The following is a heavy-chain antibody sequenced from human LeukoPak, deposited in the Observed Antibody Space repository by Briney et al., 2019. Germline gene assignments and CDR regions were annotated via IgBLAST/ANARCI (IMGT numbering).Heavy chain of an antibody. D-gene: IGHD5-18*01. CDR2: INEDGSTT. CDR3: ARDATPTQLWFRGSFDY. Sequence: GGSLRLSCAASGFTFSSYWMHWVRQAPGKGLVWVSRINEDGSTTNYADSVKGRFTISRDNARNSLYLQMNSLRAEDTAMYYCARDATPTQLWFRGSFDYWGLGALATVAS. J-gene: IGHJ4*02. CDR1: GFTFSSYW. V-gene: IGHV3-74*01.